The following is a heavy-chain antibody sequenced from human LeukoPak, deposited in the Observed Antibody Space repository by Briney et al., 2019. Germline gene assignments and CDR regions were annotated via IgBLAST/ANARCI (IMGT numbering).Heavy chain of an antibody. CDR3: ARRESSSSSWYINWFDP. V-gene: IGHV1-2*02. J-gene: IGHJ5*02. Sequence: ASVKVSCKASGYTFTGYYVHWVRQAPGQRLEWMGLINPKTGGTNYAQKFQGRVTMTRDTSINTAYMEMSRLRSDDTAVYFCARRESSSSSWYINWFDPWGQGTLVTVSS. D-gene: IGHD6-13*01. CDR1: GYTFTGYY. CDR2: INPKTGGT.